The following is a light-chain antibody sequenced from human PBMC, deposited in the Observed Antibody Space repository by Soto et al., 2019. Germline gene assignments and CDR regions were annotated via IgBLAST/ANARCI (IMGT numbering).Light chain of an antibody. V-gene: IGKV1-5*03. CDR1: ESIGSW. CDR3: QQYRNYFQT. J-gene: IGKJ1*01. Sequence: DIQMTQSPSTLSASVGDRVSISCRASESIGSWLAWYQQKPGKAPNLLIYKASSLESGVPSRFSGSGSGTEFTLTISSLQPDDFATYYCQQYRNYFQTFGQGTKVEIK. CDR2: KAS.